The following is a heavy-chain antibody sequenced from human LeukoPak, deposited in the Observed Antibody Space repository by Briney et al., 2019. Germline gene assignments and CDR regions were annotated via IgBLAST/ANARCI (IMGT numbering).Heavy chain of an antibody. J-gene: IGHJ5*02. V-gene: IGHV4-34*01. CDR3: ARQVYCSSTSCPFGGWFDP. D-gene: IGHD2-2*01. Sequence: SETLSFTCAVYGGSFSGFYWSWIPQPPGKGLEWIGEINHSGSTNYNPSLKSRVTISVDTSKNQFSMKLSSVTAADTAVYYCARQVYCSSTSCPFGGWFDPWGQGTLVTVSS. CDR1: GGSFSGFY. CDR2: INHSGST.